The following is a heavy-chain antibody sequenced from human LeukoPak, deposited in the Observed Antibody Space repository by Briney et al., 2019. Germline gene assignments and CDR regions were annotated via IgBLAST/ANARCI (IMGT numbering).Heavy chain of an antibody. CDR1: GFTFSDYY. V-gene: IGHV3-23*01. CDR3: AKDQEGDFYYYGMDV. J-gene: IGHJ6*02. Sequence: PGGSLRLSCAASGFTFSDYYMSWIRQAPGKGLEWVSAISGSGGSTYYADSVKGRFTISRDNSKNTLYLQMNSLRAEDTAVYYCAKDQEGDFYYYGMDVWGQGTTVTVSS. D-gene: IGHD3-16*01. CDR2: ISGSGGST.